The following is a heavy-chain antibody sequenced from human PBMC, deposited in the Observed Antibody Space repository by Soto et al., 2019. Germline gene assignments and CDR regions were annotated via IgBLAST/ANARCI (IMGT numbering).Heavy chain of an antibody. J-gene: IGHJ4*02. CDR1: GFMFGSYW. Sequence: EVQLVESGGGLVQPVGSLRLSCAASGFMFGSYWMTWVRHAPGKGLEWVANIKRDGSEKFYVDSVKGRFTISRDNADNSLFLHMNSLRAEDTAIYYCARVRANDYEIDYWGQGALVTVS. V-gene: IGHV3-7*03. CDR2: IKRDGSEK. D-gene: IGHD4-17*01. CDR3: ARVRANDYEIDY.